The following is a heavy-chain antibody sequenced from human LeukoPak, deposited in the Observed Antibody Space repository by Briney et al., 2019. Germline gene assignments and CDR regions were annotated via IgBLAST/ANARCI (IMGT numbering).Heavy chain of an antibody. J-gene: IGHJ4*02. D-gene: IGHD5-18*01. CDR2: FNHGGST. Sequence: SQTLSLTCTVSGGSISSGGYYWSWIRQPPGKGLEWIGDFNHGGSTNYNPSLKSRVTISVDTSKNQFSLKLSSVTAADTAVYYCARVPIDYSYGYYFDYWGQGTLVTVSS. CDR1: GGSISSGGYY. CDR3: ARVPIDYSYGYYFDY. V-gene: IGHV4-61*08.